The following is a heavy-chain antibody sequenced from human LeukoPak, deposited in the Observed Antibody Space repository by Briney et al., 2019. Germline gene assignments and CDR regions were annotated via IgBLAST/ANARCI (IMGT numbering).Heavy chain of an antibody. V-gene: IGHV4-34*01. CDR2: ISHRGNT. CDR1: GGSFSDKY. J-gene: IGHJ3*02. D-gene: IGHD6-6*01. CDR3: AREYTSSSTAFDI. Sequence: SETLSLTCGVYGGSFSDKYWSWLRQSPGKGLEWIGEISHRGNTNYNPSLKSRVTISMDTSTNHFSLKLSSVTAADTAVYFCAREYTSSSTAFDIWGQGTMVTVSS.